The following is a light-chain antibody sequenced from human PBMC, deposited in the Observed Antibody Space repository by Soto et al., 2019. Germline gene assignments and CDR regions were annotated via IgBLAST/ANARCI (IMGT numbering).Light chain of an antibody. Sequence: EIVLTQSPATLSLSPGERAALSFVASQSVSSTYLAWYQQKPGLAPRLLIYDASRRATGIPDRFSGSGSGTDFILSISRLEPEDFAVYYCQQYGSSPWTFGQGTKVDIK. CDR2: DAS. V-gene: IGKV3D-20*01. CDR1: QSVSSTY. CDR3: QQYGSSPWT. J-gene: IGKJ1*01.